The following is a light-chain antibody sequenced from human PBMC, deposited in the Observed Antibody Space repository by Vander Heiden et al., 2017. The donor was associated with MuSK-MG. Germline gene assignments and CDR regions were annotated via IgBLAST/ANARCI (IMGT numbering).Light chain of an antibody. CDR1: QSVSSSY. J-gene: IGKJ3*01. CDR2: GAS. CDR3: QQYGTSPLT. Sequence: EIVLTQSPGTLSLSPGERATLSCRASQSVSSSYLAWYQQKPGQPPRLLIYGASSRATGIPDRFSGSGSGTDFTVTISRLEPEDIAVYYCQQYGTSPLTFGHGTKVEIK. V-gene: IGKV3-20*01.